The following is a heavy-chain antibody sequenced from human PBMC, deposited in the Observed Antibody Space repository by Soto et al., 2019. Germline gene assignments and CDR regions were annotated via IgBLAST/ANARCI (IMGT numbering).Heavy chain of an antibody. CDR3: ARWGRIYLSGSLTRFDP. V-gene: IGHV5-51*01. D-gene: IGHD2-15*01. CDR1: GYSFTSYW. J-gene: IGHJ5*02. CDR2: IYPGDSDT. Sequence: PGESLKISCKGSGYSFTSYWIGWVRQMPGKGLEWMGIIYPGDSDTRYSPSFQGQVTISADKSISTAYLQWSSLKASDTAMYYCARWGRIYLSGSLTRFDPWGQGTLVTVSS.